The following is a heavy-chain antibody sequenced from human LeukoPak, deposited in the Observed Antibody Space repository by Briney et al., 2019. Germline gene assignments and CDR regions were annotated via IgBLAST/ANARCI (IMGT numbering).Heavy chain of an antibody. V-gene: IGHV3-30*04. J-gene: IGHJ4*02. CDR3: AKDLETGDGGLFDY. CDR2: ISYDGSNK. Sequence: GGSLRLSCAASGFTFSSYAMHWVRQAPGKGLEWVAVISYDGSNKYYADSVKGRFTISRDNSKNTLYLQMNSLRAEDTAVYYCAKDLETGDGGLFDYWGQGTLVTVSS. D-gene: IGHD5-24*01. CDR1: GFTFSSYA.